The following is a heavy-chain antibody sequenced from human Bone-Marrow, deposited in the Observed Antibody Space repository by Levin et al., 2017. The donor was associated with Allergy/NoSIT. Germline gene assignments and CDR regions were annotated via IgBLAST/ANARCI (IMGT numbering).Heavy chain of an antibody. D-gene: IGHD3-3*01. CDR3: ARPSEFYDFLSRDHRHWFDP. J-gene: IGHJ5*02. V-gene: IGHV4-59*01. CDR2: IFKNGSS. CDR1: GASISSFH. Sequence: SETLSLTCTVSGASISSFHWSWIRQSPGTGLEWIGIIFKNGSSTYNPSVKSRVAIFLDTSKSQFSLTLRSVTAADTAVYYCARPSEFYDFLSRDHRHWFDPWGRGTRVIVSS.